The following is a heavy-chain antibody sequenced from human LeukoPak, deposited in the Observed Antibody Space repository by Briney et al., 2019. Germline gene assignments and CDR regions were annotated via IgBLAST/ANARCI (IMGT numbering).Heavy chain of an antibody. J-gene: IGHJ4*02. CDR3: AKAAPDTTYFDY. CDR2: ISSNGDTM. V-gene: IGHV3-23*01. D-gene: IGHD2/OR15-2a*01. CDR1: GFTFRSYA. Sequence: GGSLRLSCGASGFTFRSYAMSWVRQAPGKGLEWVSAISSNGDTMYYADSVKGRFTTSRDNSKNTLYLQVNSLRAVDTAVYYCAKAAPDTTYFDYWGQGTLVTVSS.